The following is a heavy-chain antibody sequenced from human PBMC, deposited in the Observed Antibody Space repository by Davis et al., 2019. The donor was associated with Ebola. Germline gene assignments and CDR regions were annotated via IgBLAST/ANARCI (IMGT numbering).Heavy chain of an antibody. CDR3: ATDPYGANPQSADY. D-gene: IGHD4/OR15-4a*01. V-gene: IGHV3-74*01. J-gene: IGHJ4*02. Sequence: GESLKISCAASGITFRNNWMQWVRQAPGKGLVWVSRINSDGSFTSYADSVKGRFTISRDNAKDTLFLQMNSLRADDTAVYYCATDPYGANPQSADYWGQGSLVTVSS. CDR2: INSDGSFT. CDR1: GITFRNNW.